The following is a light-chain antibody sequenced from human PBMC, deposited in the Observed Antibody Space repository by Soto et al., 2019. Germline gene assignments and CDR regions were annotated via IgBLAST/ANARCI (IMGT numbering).Light chain of an antibody. Sequence: AIQMTQSPSSLSASVGDRFTITCRASQDIRNELGWYHQRPGKAPKALIYGASNLQSGVPSRFSGSGFGTDFTLTISSLQPEDFATYYCLQDRNYPRTFGQGTKVESK. CDR2: GAS. CDR3: LQDRNYPRT. J-gene: IGKJ1*01. CDR1: QDIRNE. V-gene: IGKV1-6*01.